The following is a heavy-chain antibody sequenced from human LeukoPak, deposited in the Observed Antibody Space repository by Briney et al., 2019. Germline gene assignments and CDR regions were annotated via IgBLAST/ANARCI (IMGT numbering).Heavy chain of an antibody. CDR2: ISASGVMT. CDR1: GFTFTNYA. Sequence: GGSLRLSCAASGFTFTNYAMTWVRQAPGKGLEWVSSISASGVMTYYADSVKGRFTVSRDTSKNTLYLQMNSLRAEDTAVYYCAKVYWTGNYYYYYMDVWGKGTTVTVSS. D-gene: IGHD3/OR15-3a*01. V-gene: IGHV3-23*01. J-gene: IGHJ6*03. CDR3: AKVYWTGNYYYYYMDV.